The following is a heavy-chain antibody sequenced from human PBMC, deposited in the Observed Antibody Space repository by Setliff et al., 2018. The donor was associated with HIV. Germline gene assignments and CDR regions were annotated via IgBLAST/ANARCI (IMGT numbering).Heavy chain of an antibody. CDR3: AKDLAANIYDFSALYYVPYPVGS. Sequence: ETLSLTCAVYGGSLSGFYWTFIRQSPGKGLEWVSGINNRGDRTDYADSVKGRFTISRDNSKNTVDLQMNSLTVEDTAVYYCAKDLAANIYDFSALYYVPYPVGSWGQGTLVTVSS. CDR1: GGSLSGFY. V-gene: IGHV3-23*01. CDR2: INNRGDRT. J-gene: IGHJ5*02. D-gene: IGHD3-16*01.